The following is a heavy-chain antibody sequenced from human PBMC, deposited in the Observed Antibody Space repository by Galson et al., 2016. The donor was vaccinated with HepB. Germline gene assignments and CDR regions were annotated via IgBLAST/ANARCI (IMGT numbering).Heavy chain of an antibody. CDR1: GFTVSSNY. J-gene: IGHJ3*02. D-gene: IGHD6-19*01. CDR2: ISPSTTHI. CDR3: ASQKRKHGSGWYFAFDI. V-gene: IGHV3-11*06. Sequence: SLRLSCAASGFTVSSNYMSWVRQAPGKGLEWVAYISPSTTHINYADSVMGRFTVSRDNSKNTLYLQMNRVRSEDTAVYYCASQKRKHGSGWYFAFDIWGRGTMVTVSS.